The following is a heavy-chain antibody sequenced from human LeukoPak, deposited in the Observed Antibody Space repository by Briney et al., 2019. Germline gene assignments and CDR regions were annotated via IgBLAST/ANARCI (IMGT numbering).Heavy chain of an antibody. CDR3: ARAVGGAAAELFDY. D-gene: IGHD6-13*01. V-gene: IGHV4-34*01. J-gene: IGHJ4*02. Sequence: PSETLSLTCAVYVGSFSGYYWSGIRQPPGKGLEWIGEINHSGSTNYNPSLKSRVTISVDTSKNQFSLKLSSVTAADTAVYYCARAVGGAAAELFDYWGQGTLVTVSS. CDR1: VGSFSGYY. CDR2: INHSGST.